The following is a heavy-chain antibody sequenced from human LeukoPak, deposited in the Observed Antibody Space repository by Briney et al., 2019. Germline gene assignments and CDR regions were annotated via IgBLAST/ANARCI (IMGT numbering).Heavy chain of an antibody. CDR1: GGTFTSYG. J-gene: IGHJ4*02. CDR3: STVGSSASDPYDY. Sequence: ASVKVSCKASGGTFTSYGICWVRQAPGQGLEWMGGIIPMFGTTRYAQKFQGRVTITADQSTRTAYMEMSSLRSEDTALYYCSTVGSSASDPYDYWGQGTLVTVSS. CDR2: IIPMFGTT. D-gene: IGHD2-2*01. V-gene: IGHV1-69*13.